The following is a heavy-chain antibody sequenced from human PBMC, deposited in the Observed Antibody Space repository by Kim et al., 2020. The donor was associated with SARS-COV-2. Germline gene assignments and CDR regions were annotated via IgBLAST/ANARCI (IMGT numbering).Heavy chain of an antibody. V-gene: IGHV4-59*01. CDR3: ARGVWPAANPDY. D-gene: IGHD2-2*01. J-gene: IGHJ4*02. CDR2: IYYTRST. Sequence: SETLSLTCTVSGGSISNYYWSWIRQPPGKGLEWIAYIYYTRSTNYNAYLMGRVTILLNAYNNQFLLKLKAVTAADTAVYYCARGVWPAANPDYWGQGAL. CDR1: GGSISNYY.